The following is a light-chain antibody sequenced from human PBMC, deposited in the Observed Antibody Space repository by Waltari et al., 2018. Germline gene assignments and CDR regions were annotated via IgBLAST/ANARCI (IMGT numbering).Light chain of an antibody. V-gene: IGKV4-1*01. Sequence: DIVMTQSPDSLAVSLGERATINCTSRHSVFYRSKNKDNLAWYQQKPGQPPKLLIYWASTRESGVPDRFSGSGSGTDFTLTISSLQAEDVAVYYCQQYYTTPYTFGQGTKLEIK. CDR3: QQYYTTPYT. CDR1: HSVFYRSKNKDN. J-gene: IGKJ2*01. CDR2: WAS.